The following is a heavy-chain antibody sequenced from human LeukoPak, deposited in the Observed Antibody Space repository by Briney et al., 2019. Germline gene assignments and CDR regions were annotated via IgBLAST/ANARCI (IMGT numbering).Heavy chain of an antibody. CDR2: ITYNGDFT. D-gene: IGHD3-22*01. CDR1: GFTFSGYA. Sequence: PGGSLRLSCAASGFTFSGYAMTWVRQAPGKGLEWVASITYNGDFTHYLDSVKGRFTISRDNSKNTLYLQMNNLRGEDTALYYCAKDGLSFDGSVHIYYSDAWGQGALVAVSS. J-gene: IGHJ5*02. CDR3: AKDGLSFDGSVHIYYSDA. V-gene: IGHV3-23*01.